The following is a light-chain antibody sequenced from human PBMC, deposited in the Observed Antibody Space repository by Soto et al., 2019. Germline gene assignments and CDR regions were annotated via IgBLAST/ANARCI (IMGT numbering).Light chain of an antibody. V-gene: IGKV1-6*01. CDR3: LQDINYPWT. CDR1: QGIRND. CDR2: AAS. Sequence: AIQMTQSPSSLSASVGDRVTITCRASQGIRNDLGWYQQKPGKAPKLLIYAASTLQSGVPPRFSGSGSGTDFTLAISSLQPEDSATYYCLQDINYPWTFGQGTKVDNK. J-gene: IGKJ1*01.